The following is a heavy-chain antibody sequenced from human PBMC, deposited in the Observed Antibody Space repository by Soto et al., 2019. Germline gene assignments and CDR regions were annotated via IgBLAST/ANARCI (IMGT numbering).Heavy chain of an antibody. J-gene: IGHJ6*02. Sequence: LRLSCTTSGFTFCDYAMCWFRQAPGKGLEWVGVVRSKAYGGTTDYAASVKGRFDISRDDSKSIAYLQMNSVTTEDTAVYFCARYTYTSRYSYYGMDVWGQGTTVTVSS. D-gene: IGHD6-13*01. CDR3: ARYTYTSRYSYYGMDV. V-gene: IGHV3-49*03. CDR2: VRSKAYGGTT. CDR1: GFTFCDYA.